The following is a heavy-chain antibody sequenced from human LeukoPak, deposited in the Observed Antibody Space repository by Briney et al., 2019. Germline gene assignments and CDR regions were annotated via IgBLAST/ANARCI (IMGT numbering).Heavy chain of an antibody. Sequence: SVKVSCKASGGTFSSYAISWVRQAPGQGLEWMGGIIPIFGTANYAQKFQGRVTITTDESTSTAYMELSSLRSEDAAGYYCARDYAMGPAAISWFDPWGQGTLVTVSS. CDR1: GGTFSSYA. J-gene: IGHJ5*02. V-gene: IGHV1-69*05. CDR3: ARDYAMGPAAISWFDP. CDR2: IIPIFGTA. D-gene: IGHD2-2*02.